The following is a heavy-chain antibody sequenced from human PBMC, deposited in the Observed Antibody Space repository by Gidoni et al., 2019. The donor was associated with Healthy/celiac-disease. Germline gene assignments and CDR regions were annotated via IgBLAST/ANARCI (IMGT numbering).Heavy chain of an antibody. V-gene: IGHV3-15*01. CDR1: GFTFSNAW. Sequence: EVQLVESGGGLVKPGGSIRLSCAASGFTFSNAWMSWVRQAPGKGLEWVGRIKSKTDGGTTDYAAPVKGRFTISRDDSKNTLYLQMNSLKTEDTAVYYCTTCVSSGWYWGADYWGQGTLVTVSS. CDR2: IKSKTDGGTT. CDR3: TTCVSSGWYWGADY. D-gene: IGHD6-19*01. J-gene: IGHJ4*02.